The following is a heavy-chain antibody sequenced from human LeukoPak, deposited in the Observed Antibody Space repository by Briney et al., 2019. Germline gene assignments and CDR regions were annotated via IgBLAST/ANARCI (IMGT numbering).Heavy chain of an antibody. J-gene: IGHJ3*02. Sequence: PAGSLRGYGAASGFTFSGYAMSWVGQAPGKGLEWVSAISDGGGSTYYADSVKGRITISRDNSKNTLYLQMNSLRAEDKAVYYCAKDRPGQKTYYDFWSGVLDDAFDIWGQGTMVTVSS. CDR3: AKDRPGQKTYYDFWSGVLDDAFDI. D-gene: IGHD3-3*01. CDR2: ISDGGGST. CDR1: GFTFSGYA. V-gene: IGHV3-23*01.